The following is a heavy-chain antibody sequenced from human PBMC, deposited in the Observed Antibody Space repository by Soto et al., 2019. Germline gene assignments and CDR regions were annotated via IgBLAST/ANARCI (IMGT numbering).Heavy chain of an antibody. Sequence: GGSLRLSCAASGFTFSSYSMNWVRQAPGKGLVWVSRINSDGSNTNYADSVKGRFTISRDNAKNTLYLQMDSLRAEDTAVYYCARESSGYSSYFDYWGQGTLVTVSS. CDR3: ARESSGYSSYFDY. CDR1: GFTFSSYS. V-gene: IGHV3-74*01. J-gene: IGHJ4*02. CDR2: INSDGSNT. D-gene: IGHD5-12*01.